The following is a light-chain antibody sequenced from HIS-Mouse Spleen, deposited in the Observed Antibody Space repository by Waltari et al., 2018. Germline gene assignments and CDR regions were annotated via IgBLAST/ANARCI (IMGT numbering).Light chain of an antibody. J-gene: IGLJ2*01. CDR3: YSTDSSGNHRV. V-gene: IGLV3-10*01. CDR2: EDS. Sequence: SYELTQPPSLSVSPGQTASITCSGDAFPKKYAYWYQQKSGQAPVLVIYEDSKRPPGNPERFSGSSSGTMATLTISGAQVEDEADYYCYSTDSSGNHRVFGGGTKLTVL. CDR1: AFPKKY.